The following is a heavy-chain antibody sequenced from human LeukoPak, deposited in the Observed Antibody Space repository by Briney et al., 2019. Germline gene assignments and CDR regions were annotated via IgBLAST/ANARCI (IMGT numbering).Heavy chain of an antibody. V-gene: IGHV5-51*01. Sequence: GESLKISCKGSGYSFTNYWIGWVRQMPGKGLEWMGIIYPGDSDTRYSPSFQGQVTISADKSISTAYLQWSSLKASDTAVYYCATPYPREYCSSTTCYFNYWGQGTLVTVSS. CDR3: ATPYPREYCSSTTCYFNY. CDR1: GYSFTNYW. CDR2: IYPGDSDT. D-gene: IGHD2-2*01. J-gene: IGHJ4*02.